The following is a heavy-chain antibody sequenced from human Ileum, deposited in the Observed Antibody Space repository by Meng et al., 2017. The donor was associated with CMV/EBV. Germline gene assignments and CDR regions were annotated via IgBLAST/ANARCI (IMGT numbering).Heavy chain of an antibody. CDR3: PRDTTGEYDY. J-gene: IGHJ4*02. CDR2: INDYSGNT. D-gene: IGHD7-27*01. Sequence: SSNDSGYTFDSDGISCMRQAPGRRIEWMEWINDYSGNTKYAQKFQGRVTMNTDTSTSTVYMELSSLRSDDTADYYCPRDTTGEYDYWGQGTLVTVSS. CDR1: GYTFDSDG. V-gene: IGHV1-18*01.